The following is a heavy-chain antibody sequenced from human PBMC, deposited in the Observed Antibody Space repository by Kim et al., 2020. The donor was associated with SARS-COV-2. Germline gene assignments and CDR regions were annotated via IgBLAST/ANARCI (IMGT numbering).Heavy chain of an antibody. CDR3: ATEANPYNSGWNPFDY. V-gene: IGHV3-33*01. J-gene: IGHJ4*02. D-gene: IGHD6-19*01. CDR1: GFTFSSYG. CDR2: IWYDGSNK. Sequence: GRSLRLSCAASGFTFSSYGMHWVRQAPGKGLEWVAVIWYDGSNKFYADSVKGRFTVSRDNSKNTLYLQMNSLRAEDTAVYYCATEANPYNSGWNPFDYWGQGTLVTVSS.